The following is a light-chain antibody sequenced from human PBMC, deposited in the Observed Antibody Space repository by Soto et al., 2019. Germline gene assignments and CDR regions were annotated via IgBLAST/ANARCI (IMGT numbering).Light chain of an antibody. Sequence: EIVMPISQATLSVSQGKRVELCGRPSQSVSSNLAWYQQKPGQAPRLLIYGASTRATGIPARFSGSGSGTEFTLTIRCPQSEDFAVYYCQQYNNWPRGKCGQGTKVDIK. CDR3: QQYNNWPRGK. V-gene: IGKV3-15*01. CDR2: GAS. J-gene: IGKJ1*01. CDR1: QSVSSN.